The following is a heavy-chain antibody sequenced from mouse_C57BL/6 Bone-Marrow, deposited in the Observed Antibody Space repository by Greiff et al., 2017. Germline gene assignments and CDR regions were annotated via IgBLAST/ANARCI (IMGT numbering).Heavy chain of an antibody. D-gene: IGHD1-1*01. J-gene: IGHJ4*01. Sequence: EVQLQQSGPELVKPGASVKISCKASGYTFTDYYMNWVKQSHGKSLEWIGDINPNNGGTSYNQKFKGKATLTVDKSSSTAYMELRSLTSEDSAVYYCARGRATVVALIKDAMDYWGQGTSVTVSS. V-gene: IGHV1-26*01. CDR3: ARGRATVVALIKDAMDY. CDR1: GYTFTDYY. CDR2: INPNNGGT.